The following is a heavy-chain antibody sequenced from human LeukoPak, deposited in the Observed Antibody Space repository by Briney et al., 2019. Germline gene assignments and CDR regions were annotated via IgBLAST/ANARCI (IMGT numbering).Heavy chain of an antibody. CDR1: GYTFTDFA. D-gene: IGHD6-19*01. Sequence: ASVTVSFKASGYTFTDFAMHWVRQAPGQRLGWMGWINTGTDDSKYSQKFQGRVTITRDTSARIVYMELSSLIFEDTAVYYCARGSAWYAAYWGQGTLVTVSS. CDR2: INTGTDDS. V-gene: IGHV1-3*04. J-gene: IGHJ4*02. CDR3: ARGSAWYAAY.